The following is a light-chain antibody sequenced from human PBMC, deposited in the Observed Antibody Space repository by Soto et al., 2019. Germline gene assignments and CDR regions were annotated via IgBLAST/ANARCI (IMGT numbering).Light chain of an antibody. CDR1: QNIYTW. CDR2: KAS. Sequence: DYQVTQSPSTLCASVGDRVTITCRASQNIYTWLAWYQQKPGIAPKLLIHKASTLESGVLSRFSGSGYGTEFTLTISGLQPEDSATYYCQQYERYSTFGQGTKV. CDR3: QQYERYST. J-gene: IGKJ1*01. V-gene: IGKV1-5*03.